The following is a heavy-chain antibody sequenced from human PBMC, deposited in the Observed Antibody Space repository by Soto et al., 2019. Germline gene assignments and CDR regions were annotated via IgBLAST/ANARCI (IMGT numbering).Heavy chain of an antibody. V-gene: IGHV3-23*01. J-gene: IGHJ3*02. Sequence: GSLRLSGAASVAAFISHPMSWFSQAPARGLQEVSGISDNGGLTYNTHSLKGRSTISIDNSKNTLSLQMTRLSAEDTALYYCARRAFGSARSFDIWGQGKMVTVSS. D-gene: IGHD6-25*01. CDR3: ARRAFGSARSFDI. CDR2: ISDNGGLT. CDR1: VAAFISHP.